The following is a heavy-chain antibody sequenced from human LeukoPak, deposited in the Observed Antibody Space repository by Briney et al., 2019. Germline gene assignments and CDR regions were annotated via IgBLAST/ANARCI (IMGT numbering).Heavy chain of an antibody. Sequence: SMKVSCKASGGTFGSYAISWVRQAPGQGLEWMGRIIPIFATANYAQKFQGRVTLTTDESTSTAYMELSSLRSEDTAVYYCARDRSLFYDSSGYYYGTFDYWGQGTLVTVSS. J-gene: IGHJ4*02. CDR2: IIPIFATA. CDR3: ARDRSLFYDSSGYYYGTFDY. CDR1: GGTFGSYA. D-gene: IGHD3-22*01. V-gene: IGHV1-69*05.